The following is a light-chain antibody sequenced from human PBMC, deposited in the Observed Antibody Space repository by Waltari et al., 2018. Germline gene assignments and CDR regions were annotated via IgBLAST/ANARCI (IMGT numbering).Light chain of an antibody. CDR2: YTSDSDK. V-gene: IGLV5-45*03. J-gene: IGLJ3*02. CDR1: SGLNVGSYS. CDR3: LVWHSSAWV. Sequence: QAVLTQPSSLSASPGASASLTCTLRSGLNVGSYSISWYQQKPGSPPQYLLRYTSDSDKQQGSGVPSRFSGSKDASANAGILLISGLQSKDEAAYYCLVWHSSAWVFGGGTNLTVL.